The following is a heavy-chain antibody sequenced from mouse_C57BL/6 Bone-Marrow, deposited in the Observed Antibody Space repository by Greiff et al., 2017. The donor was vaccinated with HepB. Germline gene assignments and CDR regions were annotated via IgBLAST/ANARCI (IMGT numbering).Heavy chain of an antibody. V-gene: IGHV3-1*01. J-gene: IGHJ2*01. CDR2: ISYSGST. CDR3: ARENPSFYFDY. Sequence: EVKLVESGPGMVKPSQSLSLTCTVTGYSITSGYDWHWIRHFPGNKLEWMGYISYSGSTNYNPSLKSRISITHDTSKNHFFLKLNSVTTEDTATYYCARENPSFYFDYWGQGTTLTVSS. CDR1: GYSITSGYD.